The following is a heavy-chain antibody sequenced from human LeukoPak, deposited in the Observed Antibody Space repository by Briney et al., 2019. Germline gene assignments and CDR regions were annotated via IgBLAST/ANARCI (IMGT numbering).Heavy chain of an antibody. V-gene: IGHV3-49*03. D-gene: IGHD2-21*02. CDR2: IRSKAYGGTT. J-gene: IGHJ4*02. Sequence: GGSLRLSCTASGFTFGDYAMSWFRQAPGKGLEWVGFIRSKAYGGTTEYAASVKGRFTISRDDSKSIAYLQMNSLKTEDTAVYYCTRAGAYCGGDCYSGVDYWGQGTLVTVSS. CDR1: GFTFGDYA. CDR3: TRAGAYCGGDCYSGVDY.